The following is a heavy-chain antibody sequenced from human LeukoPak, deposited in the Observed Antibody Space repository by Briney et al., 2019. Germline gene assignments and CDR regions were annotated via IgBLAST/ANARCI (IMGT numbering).Heavy chain of an antibody. CDR1: GFTVSSNH. CDR2: ISSSSSII. CDR3: ARDGDSSGYYAAFDI. D-gene: IGHD3-22*01. V-gene: IGHV3-48*02. Sequence: GGSLRLSCAASGFTVSSNHMSWVRQAPGKGLEWLSYISSSSSIIYYADSVKGRFTISRDNAKNSLYLQMNSPRDEDTAVYYCARDGDSSGYYAAFDIWGQGTMVTVSS. J-gene: IGHJ3*02.